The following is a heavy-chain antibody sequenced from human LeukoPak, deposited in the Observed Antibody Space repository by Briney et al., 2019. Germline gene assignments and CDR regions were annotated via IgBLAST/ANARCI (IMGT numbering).Heavy chain of an antibody. CDR2: IWYDGSNE. Sequence: GGSLRLSCVASGFSFSSYGIHWVRQAPGKGREWVSVIWYDGSNEHYAESVKGRFTISRDNSKNTVFLQMKSLRVEDTAVYYCARNPQLLPDWNFDLWGRGTLVTVSS. D-gene: IGHD2-2*01. J-gene: IGHJ2*01. V-gene: IGHV3-33*01. CDR1: GFSFSSYG. CDR3: ARNPQLLPDWNFDL.